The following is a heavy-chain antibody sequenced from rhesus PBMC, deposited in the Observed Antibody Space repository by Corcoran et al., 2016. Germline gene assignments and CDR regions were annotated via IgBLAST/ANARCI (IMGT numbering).Heavy chain of an antibody. J-gene: IGHJ4*01. CDR1: GFTFSSDW. CDR2: INSGGGST. D-gene: IGHD4-35*01. Sequence: EVQLVESGGGLAKPGGSLRLSCAASGFTFSSDWMNWVRQTPGKGLEWISAINSGGGSTYYADSVKGRFTISRDNSKNTLSLQMNSLRAEDTAVYYCAKEPTVTTSGYWGQGVLVTVSS. V-gene: IGHV3S42*01. CDR3: AKEPTVTTSGY.